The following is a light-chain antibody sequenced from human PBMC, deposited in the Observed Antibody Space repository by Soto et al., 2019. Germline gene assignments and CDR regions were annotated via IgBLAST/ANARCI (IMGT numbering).Light chain of an antibody. Sequence: EIVLTQSPGTLSLSPGERATLSCRASQSVSSSYLAWYQQKPGQAPRLLIYGASSRATGIPDRFSGSGSGADFTLTISRLELEDFAVYYCQQYGSSPLPFAPGTKVDSK. V-gene: IGKV3-20*01. CDR1: QSVSSSY. CDR3: QQYGSSPLP. J-gene: IGKJ3*01. CDR2: GAS.